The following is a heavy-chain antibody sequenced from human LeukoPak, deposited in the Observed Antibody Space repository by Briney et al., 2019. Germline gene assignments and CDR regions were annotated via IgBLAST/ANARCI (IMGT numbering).Heavy chain of an antibody. V-gene: IGHV4-59*01. CDR1: GGSISSYY. CDR2: IYYSGST. Sequence: SETLSLTCTVSGGSISSYYWSWIRQPPGKGLEWIGYIYYSGSTNYNPSLRSRVTLAADTSKNQFSLKLNSVTAADTAVYYCARVRALSHYDSSGDFYYFDYWGQGTLVTVSS. CDR3: ARVRALSHYDSSGDFYYFDY. D-gene: IGHD3-22*01. J-gene: IGHJ4*02.